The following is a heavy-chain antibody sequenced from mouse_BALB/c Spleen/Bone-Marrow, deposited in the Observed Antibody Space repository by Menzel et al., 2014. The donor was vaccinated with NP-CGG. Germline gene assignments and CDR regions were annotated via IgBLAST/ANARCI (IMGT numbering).Heavy chain of an antibody. CDR2: ILPGSGNN. Sequence: ESGPELMKPGASVKISSKATGYTFSSYWIEWVKQRPGHGLEWIGEILPGSGNNHYNEKFTGKATFTADTSSNTAYMQLSRLTAEDSAVDYCTRQGFACWGQGTLVTVSA. CDR1: GYTFSSYW. J-gene: IGHJ3*01. V-gene: IGHV1-9*01. CDR3: TRQGFAC.